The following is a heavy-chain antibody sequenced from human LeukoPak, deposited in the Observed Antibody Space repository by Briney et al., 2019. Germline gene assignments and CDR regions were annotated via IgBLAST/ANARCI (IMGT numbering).Heavy chain of an antibody. CDR2: INAGNGNT. D-gene: IGHD5-12*01. CDR3: ARVPRVMGYSELFDY. CDR1: GYTFTSYG. J-gene: IGHJ4*02. Sequence: ASVKVSRKASGYTFTSYGISWVRQAPGQGLEWMGWINAGNGNTKYSQEFQGRVTITRDTSASTAYMELRSLRSDDTAVYYCARVPRVMGYSELFDYWGQGTLVTVSS. V-gene: IGHV1-18*01.